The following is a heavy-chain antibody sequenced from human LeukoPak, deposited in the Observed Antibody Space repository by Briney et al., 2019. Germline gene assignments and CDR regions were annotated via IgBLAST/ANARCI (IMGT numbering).Heavy chain of an antibody. V-gene: IGHV3-15*01. CDR1: GFTFSNAW. D-gene: IGHD2-2*01. Sequence: KAGGSLRLSCAASGFTFSNAWMSWVRQAPGKGLEWVGRIKSKTDGGTTDYAAPVKGRFTISRDDSEKSLYLQMNSLKTEDTAVYYCARVRYCSSTTCRGAFDIWGQGTMVTVSS. CDR3: ARVRYCSSTTCRGAFDI. J-gene: IGHJ3*02. CDR2: IKSKTDGGTT.